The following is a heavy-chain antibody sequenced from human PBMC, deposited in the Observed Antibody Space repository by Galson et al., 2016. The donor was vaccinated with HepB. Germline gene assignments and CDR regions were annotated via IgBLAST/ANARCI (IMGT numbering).Heavy chain of an antibody. CDR2: ISSSSLYI. Sequence: CAASGFNFSTFTVNWVRQVPGKGLEWVSSISSSSLYIYYADSLRGRFTVSRDNSKNSLFLQMNSLGAEDTAIYYCARWSRGTGSSLDFWGQGTLVTVSS. CDR1: GFNFSTFT. V-gene: IGHV3-21*06. J-gene: IGHJ4*02. D-gene: IGHD3-10*01. CDR3: ARWSRGTGSSLDF.